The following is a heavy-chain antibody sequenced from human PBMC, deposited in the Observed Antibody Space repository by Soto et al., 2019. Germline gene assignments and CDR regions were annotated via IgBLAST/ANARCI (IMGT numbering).Heavy chain of an antibody. V-gene: IGHV1-69*02. CDR3: ARAGNSGYDPYYFDY. Sequence: QVQLVQSGAEVKKPGSSVKVSCKASGGTFSSYTISWVRQAPGQGLEWMGRIIPILGIANYAQKFQGRVTITADKSTRTADMALSSLRSEDTAGYYCARAGNSGYDPYYFDYWGQGTLVNVSS. CDR1: GGTFSSYT. CDR2: IIPILGIA. J-gene: IGHJ4*02. D-gene: IGHD5-12*01.